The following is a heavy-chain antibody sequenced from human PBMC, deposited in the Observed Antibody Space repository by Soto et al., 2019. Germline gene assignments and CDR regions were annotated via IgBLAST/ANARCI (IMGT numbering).Heavy chain of an antibody. CDR1: GFTFSDSY. CDR2: ISSSGSTI. Sequence: GGSLRLSCAASGFTFSDSYMSWIRQAPGKGLEWVSYISSSGSTIYYADSVKGRFTISRDNAKNSLYLQMNSLRAEDTAVYYCARDEYSGYDSSDYYYYMDVWGKGTTVTVSS. CDR3: ARDEYSGYDSSDYYYYMDV. V-gene: IGHV3-11*01. J-gene: IGHJ6*03. D-gene: IGHD5-12*01.